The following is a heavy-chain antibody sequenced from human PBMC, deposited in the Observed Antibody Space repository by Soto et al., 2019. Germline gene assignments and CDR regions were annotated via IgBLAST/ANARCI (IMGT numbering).Heavy chain of an antibody. Sequence: EVQLVESGGGLTQPGVSLRLSCAASGFTVGSNYMSWVRQAPGKGLEWVSVIYSEGTPYYADSVKGRFTISRENSNNTHYSHQNNLRAEDTAVYYCARSTYYDILTRSYYYYAMDAWGQGTTVTVSS. CDR2: IYSEGTP. D-gene: IGHD3-9*01. CDR3: ARSTYYDILTRSYYYYAMDA. CDR1: GFTVGSNY. J-gene: IGHJ6*02. V-gene: IGHV3-53*01.